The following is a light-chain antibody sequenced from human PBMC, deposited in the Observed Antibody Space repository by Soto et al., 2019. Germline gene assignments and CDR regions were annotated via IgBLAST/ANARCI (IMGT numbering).Light chain of an antibody. V-gene: IGLV2-23*01. CDR3: CSYAGSSTCNWV. J-gene: IGLJ3*02. Sequence: QSALTQPASVSGSPGQSITISCTGTSSDVGSYNLVSWYQQHPGKAPKLMIYEGSKRPSGVSDRFSNSKSGNTASLTISGLQAEDEADYYCCSYAGSSTCNWVFGGGTKVTVL. CDR1: SSDVGSYNL. CDR2: EGS.